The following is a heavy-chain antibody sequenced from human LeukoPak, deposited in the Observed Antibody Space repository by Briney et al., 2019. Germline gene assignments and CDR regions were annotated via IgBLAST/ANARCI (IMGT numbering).Heavy chain of an antibody. CDR3: AKPKHIVVVIGWFDP. CDR2: ISGSGGST. CDR1: GFTFSSYA. D-gene: IGHD2-21*01. Sequence: GGSLRLSCAASGFTFSSYAMSWVRQAPGKGLEWVSAISGSGGSTYYADSVKGRFTISRDNSKNTLYLQMNSLRAGDTAVYYCAKPKHIVVVIGWFDPWGQGTLVTVSS. J-gene: IGHJ5*02. V-gene: IGHV3-23*01.